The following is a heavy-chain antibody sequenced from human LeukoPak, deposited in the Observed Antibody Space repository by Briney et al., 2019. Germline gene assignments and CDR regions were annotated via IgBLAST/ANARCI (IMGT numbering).Heavy chain of an antibody. CDR1: GYTFTSYG. D-gene: IGHD3-9*01. J-gene: IGHJ4*02. CDR3: ARGRALLRYFDWLSDFDY. V-gene: IGHV1-18*01. CDR2: ISAYNGNT. Sequence: ASVKVSCKASGYTFTSYGISWVRPAPGQGLEWMGWISAYNGNTNYAQKLQGRVTMTTDTSTSTAYMELRSLRSDDTAVYYCARGRALLRYFDWLSDFDYWGQGTLVTVSS.